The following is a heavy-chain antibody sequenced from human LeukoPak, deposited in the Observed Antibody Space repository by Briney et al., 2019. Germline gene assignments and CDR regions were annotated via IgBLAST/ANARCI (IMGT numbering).Heavy chain of an antibody. J-gene: IGHJ4*02. CDR2: ISSSSSAI. CDR3: ARDLPYCGGDCLTFDY. D-gene: IGHD2-21*01. V-gene: IGHV3-48*01. Sequence: PGGSLRLSCAASGFTLSIYSMNWVRQAPGKGLEWVSYISSSSSAIYYADSVKGRFTISRDNAKNSLYLKMNSLSAEDTAVYYCARDLPYCGGDCLTFDYWGQGTLVTVSS. CDR1: GFTLSIYS.